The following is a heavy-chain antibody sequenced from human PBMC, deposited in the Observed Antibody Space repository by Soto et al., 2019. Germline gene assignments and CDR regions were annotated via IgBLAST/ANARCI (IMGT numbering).Heavy chain of an antibody. CDR2: IYYSGSI. CDR3: ATVPTYYYDGSGYANAFDV. J-gene: IGHJ3*01. V-gene: IGHV4-30-4*01. CDR1: GASINSGDYY. D-gene: IGHD3-22*01. Sequence: SETLSLTCTVSGASINSGDYYWSWIRQPPGKGLEWIGYIYYSGSIYHNPSLKSRVIISVDMPKNPFSLKLSSVTAAETAVYYCATVPTYYYDGSGYANAFDVWGKGTMVTVSS.